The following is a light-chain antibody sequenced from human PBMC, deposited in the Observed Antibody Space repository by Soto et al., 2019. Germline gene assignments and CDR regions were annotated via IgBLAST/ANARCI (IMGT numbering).Light chain of an antibody. Sequence: DIVMTQSPLSLPVTPGEPASISCRSSQSLLHSNGYNYLDWYLQKPGQSPQLLIYLGSNRASGVPDRFSGSGSGTSATLGITGFQTGDEADYYCGSWDSSLSAYVFGTGT. J-gene: IGKJ3*01. CDR2: LGS. CDR3: GSWDSSLSAYV. V-gene: IGKV2-28*01. CDR1: QSLLHSNGYNY.